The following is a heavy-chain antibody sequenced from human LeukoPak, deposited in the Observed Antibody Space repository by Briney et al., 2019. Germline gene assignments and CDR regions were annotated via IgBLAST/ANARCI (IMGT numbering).Heavy chain of an antibody. J-gene: IGHJ5*02. D-gene: IGHD3/OR15-3a*01. CDR1: GGSISSSSYY. CDR3: ARDGQLYNWFDP. CDR2: IYYSGST. Sequence: TETLSLTCTVSGGSISSSSYYWGWIRQPPGKGLEWIGSIYYSGSTYYNPSLKSRVTISVDTSKNQFSLKLSSVTAADTAVYYCARDGQLYNWFDPWGQGTLVTVSS. V-gene: IGHV4-39*07.